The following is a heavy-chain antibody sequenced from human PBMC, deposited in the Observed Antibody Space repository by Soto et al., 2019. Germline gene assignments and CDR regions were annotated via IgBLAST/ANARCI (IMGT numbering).Heavy chain of an antibody. J-gene: IGHJ5*02. V-gene: IGHV4-61*01. D-gene: IGHD3-22*01. Sequence: PSETLSLTCTVSDGSVSSRSYYWSWIRQPPGKGLEWIGYIYYSGSTNYNPSLKSRVTISVDTSKNQFSLKLSSVTAADTAVYYCARELGLYYYDSSGYRPPTNNWFDPWGQGTLVTVSS. CDR1: DGSVSSRSYY. CDR2: IYYSGST. CDR3: ARELGLYYYDSSGYRPPTNNWFDP.